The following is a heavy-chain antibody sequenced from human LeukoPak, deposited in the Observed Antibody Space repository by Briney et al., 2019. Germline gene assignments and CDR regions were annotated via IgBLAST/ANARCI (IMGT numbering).Heavy chain of an antibody. CDR3: ARPLHCGDTNCYDWFDP. D-gene: IGHD2-2*01. J-gene: IGHJ5*02. CDR1: GGSFSDYY. V-gene: IGHV4-34*01. CDR2: INHSGST. Sequence: SETLPLTCAVYGGSFSDYYWSWIRQSPGKGLEWIGEINHSGSTNYNPSLKSRVTLSVDTSKKQFSLELTSVTAADTAIYYCARPLHCGDTNCYDWFDPWGQGTLVTVSS.